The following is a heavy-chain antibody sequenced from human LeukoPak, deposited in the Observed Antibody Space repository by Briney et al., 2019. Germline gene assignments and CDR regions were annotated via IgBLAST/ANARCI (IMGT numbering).Heavy chain of an antibody. CDR1: GYTFTSYY. J-gene: IGHJ6*03. V-gene: IGHV1-46*01. CDR3: ARIGNYDSSGYFPEGYMDV. Sequence: GASVKLSCKASGYTFTSYYMHWVRQAPGQGLEWMGIINPSGGSTSYAQKFQGRVTMTRDMSTSTVYMELSSLRSEDTAVYYCARIGNYDSSGYFPEGYMDVWGKGTTVTVSS. CDR2: INPSGGST. D-gene: IGHD3-22*01.